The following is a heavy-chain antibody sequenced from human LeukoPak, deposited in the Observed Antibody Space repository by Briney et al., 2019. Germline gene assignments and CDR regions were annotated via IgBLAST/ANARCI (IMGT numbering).Heavy chain of an antibody. CDR3: ARAPRSMITFGGVITL. J-gene: IGHJ4*02. Sequence: PSETLSLTCAVYGGSFSGYYWSWIRQPPGKGLEWIGEINHSGSTNYNPSLKSRVTISVDTSKNQFPLKLSSVTAADTAVYYCARAPRSMITFGGVITLWGQGTLVTVSS. D-gene: IGHD3-16*02. CDR2: INHSGST. V-gene: IGHV4-34*01. CDR1: GGSFSGYY.